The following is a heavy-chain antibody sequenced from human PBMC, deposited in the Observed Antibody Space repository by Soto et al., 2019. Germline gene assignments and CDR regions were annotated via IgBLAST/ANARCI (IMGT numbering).Heavy chain of an antibody. CDR2: IYYSGST. Sequence: SETLSLTCTVSGGSISSSSYYWGWIRQPPKKGMEWIGSIYYSGSTYYNPSLKSRVTISVDTSKNLFSLKLSSVTAADTAVYYCARYKLTLRAAAGTYFDYWGQGTLVTVSS. J-gene: IGHJ4*02. V-gene: IGHV4-39*01. CDR3: ARYKLTLRAAAGTYFDY. D-gene: IGHD6-13*01. CDR1: GGSISSSSYY.